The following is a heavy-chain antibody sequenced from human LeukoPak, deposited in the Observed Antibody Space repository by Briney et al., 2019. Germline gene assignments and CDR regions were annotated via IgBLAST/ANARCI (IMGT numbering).Heavy chain of an antibody. CDR3: ARTDYSSGWYYFDY. D-gene: IGHD6-19*01. Sequence: PSETLSLTCTVSGGSINSYYWSWIRQPPGKGLEWIGYIYYSGSTNYNPSLKSRVTISIDTSKNQFSLKLSSVTAADTAVYYCARTDYSSGWYYFDYWGQGTLVTVSS. CDR1: GGSINSYY. V-gene: IGHV4-59*08. J-gene: IGHJ4*02. CDR2: IYYSGST.